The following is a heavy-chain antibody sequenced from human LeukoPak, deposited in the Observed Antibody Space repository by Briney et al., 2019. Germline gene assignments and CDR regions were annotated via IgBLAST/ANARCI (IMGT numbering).Heavy chain of an antibody. V-gene: IGHV1-46*01. J-gene: IGHJ4*02. D-gene: IGHD3-22*01. Sequence: ASVKVSCKASGYTFTSYDINWVRQAPGQGLEWMGKINPGSGATGYAQKFQGRVTMTRDTSTSTVYMELSSLRSEDTAVYYCARSSTYYYDSSGYLGDYWGQGTLVTVSS. CDR3: ARSSTYYYDSSGYLGDY. CDR1: GYTFTSYD. CDR2: INPGSGAT.